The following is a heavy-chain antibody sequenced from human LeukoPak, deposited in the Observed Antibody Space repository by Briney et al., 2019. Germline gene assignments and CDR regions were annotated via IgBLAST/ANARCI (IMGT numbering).Heavy chain of an antibody. D-gene: IGHD6-19*01. CDR3: AREKVSSGWTPHYYYYGMDV. CDR1: GYTFTGYY. J-gene: IGHJ6*02. Sequence: GASVKVSCKASGYTFTGYYMHWVRQAPGQGLEWMGWINPNSGGTNYAQKFQGWVTMTRDTSISTAYMELSRLRSDDTAVYYCAREKVSSGWTPHYYYYGMDVWGQGTTVTVSS. CDR2: INPNSGGT. V-gene: IGHV1-2*04.